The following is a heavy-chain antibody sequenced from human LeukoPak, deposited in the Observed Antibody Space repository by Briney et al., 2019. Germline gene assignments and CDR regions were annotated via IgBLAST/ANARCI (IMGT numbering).Heavy chain of an antibody. CDR2: MHKSGVT. CDR3: ARAGRGYSGYDYYFDY. J-gene: IGHJ4*02. D-gene: IGHD5-12*01. V-gene: IGHV4-39*07. Sequence: NPSETLSLTCTVSGGSISSSTYYWGWIRQPPGKGFEWIGNMHKSGVTSYNPSLKSRVTISIDTSKNQFSLKLSSVTAADTAVYYCARAGRGYSGYDYYFDYWGQGTLVTVSS. CDR1: GGSISSSTYY.